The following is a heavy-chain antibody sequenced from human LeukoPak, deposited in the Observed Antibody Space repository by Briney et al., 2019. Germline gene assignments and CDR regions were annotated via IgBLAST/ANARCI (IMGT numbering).Heavy chain of an antibody. CDR2: IKQDGGEK. D-gene: IGHD1-26*01. Sequence: GGSLRLSCAASGFTFSSYWMSWVRQAPGKGLEWVANIKQDGGEKYYVDSVKGRFTISRDNAKNSLYLQMNSLRAEDTALYYCARKGGATTYGYYYYYMDVWGKGTTVTISS. CDR3: ARKGGATTYGYYYYYMDV. CDR1: GFTFSSYW. J-gene: IGHJ6*03. V-gene: IGHV3-7*03.